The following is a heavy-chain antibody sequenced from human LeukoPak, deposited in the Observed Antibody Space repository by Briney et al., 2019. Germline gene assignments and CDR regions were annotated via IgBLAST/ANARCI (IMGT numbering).Heavy chain of an antibody. D-gene: IGHD6-19*01. CDR3: ARDGPYSSGWYGNSYYFDY. CDR2: IYTSGST. V-gene: IGHV4-61*02. J-gene: IGHJ4*02. Sequence: PSQTLSLTCTVSGGSISSGSYYWSWIRPPAGKGLEWIGRIYTSGSTNYNPSLKSRVTISVDTSKNQFSLKLSSVTAADTAVYYCARDGPYSSGWYGNSYYFDYWGQGTLVTVSS. CDR1: GGSISSGSYY.